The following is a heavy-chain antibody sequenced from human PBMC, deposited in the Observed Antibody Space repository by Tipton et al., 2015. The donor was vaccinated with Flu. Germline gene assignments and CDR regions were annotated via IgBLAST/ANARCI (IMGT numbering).Heavy chain of an antibody. CDR2: IYTSGIT. J-gene: IGHJ4*02. V-gene: IGHV4-4*07. CDR1: GGSMSSYY. Sequence: TLSLTCTVSGGSMSSYYWSWIRQPAGKGLEWIGRIYTSGITKYNPSLKSRVTMSVDTSKSQFSLGLSSVTAADTAVYYCARGSGSGTYVIFDFWGQGTLVTVSS. D-gene: IGHD3-10*01. CDR3: ARGSGSGTYVIFDF.